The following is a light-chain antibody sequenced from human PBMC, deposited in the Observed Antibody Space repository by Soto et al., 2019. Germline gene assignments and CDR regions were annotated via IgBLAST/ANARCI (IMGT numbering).Light chain of an antibody. CDR3: HQRSIWPLT. V-gene: IGKV3-11*01. CDR1: QSINTF. J-gene: IGKJ4*01. CDR2: DAS. Sequence: EVLLTQSPATLSVSPGESVTLSCRASQSINTFLAWYQQKPGQAPRLLIYDASSRAAGVPASFSGRGSGTDFTLTTNNLEPEDFAVYHCHQRSIWPLTFGGGTRVE.